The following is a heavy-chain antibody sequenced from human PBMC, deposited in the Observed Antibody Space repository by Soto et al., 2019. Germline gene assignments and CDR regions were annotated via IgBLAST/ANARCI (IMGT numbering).Heavy chain of an antibody. CDR1: DDSFRGAEYY. V-gene: IGHV4-61*08. CDR3: VRGPAYIDGWRIFDL. CDR2: TYYNGDT. D-gene: IGHD6-19*01. J-gene: IGHJ4*02. Sequence: VLLQESGPGLLRPSETLSLTCTVSDDSFRGAEYYWSWIRQPLGKGPGWIGYTYYNGDTKYNPSFWCRVTRSEDTSKNPFSLRLSSVTAADPAVYFCVRGPAYIDGWRIFDLWGRGILVTVSS.